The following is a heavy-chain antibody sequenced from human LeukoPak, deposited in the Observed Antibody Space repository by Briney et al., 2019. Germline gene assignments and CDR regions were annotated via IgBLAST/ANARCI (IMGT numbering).Heavy chain of an antibody. Sequence: GGTLRLSCAASGFTFSSYGMSWVRQAPGKGLEWVSGISGSGGTTYYADSVKGRFTISRDNSKITLYLLMNSLRAEDTAVYYCAKVRANRFASFDYWGQGTLVTVSS. CDR3: AKVRANRFASFDY. CDR1: GFTFSSYG. V-gene: IGHV3-23*01. D-gene: IGHD1/OR15-1a*01. J-gene: IGHJ4*02. CDR2: ISGSGGTT.